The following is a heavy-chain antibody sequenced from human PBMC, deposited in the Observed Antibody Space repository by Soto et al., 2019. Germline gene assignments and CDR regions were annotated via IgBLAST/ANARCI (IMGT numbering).Heavy chain of an antibody. Sequence: GESLKISCKGSGYDFAAYWIGWVRQMPGKGLEYMAIIYPGDSDSKYSPSFQGHVTISADKSANTTSLQWRSLKASGSGMYFCARHGWTMTTKNPLDIWAQGTQVTVSS. CDR2: IYPGDSDS. CDR1: GYDFAAYW. V-gene: IGHV5-51*01. J-gene: IGHJ5*02. D-gene: IGHD2-15*01. CDR3: ARHGWTMTTKNPLDI.